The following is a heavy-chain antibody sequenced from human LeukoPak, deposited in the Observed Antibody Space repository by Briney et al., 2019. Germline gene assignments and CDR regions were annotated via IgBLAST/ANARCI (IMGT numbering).Heavy chain of an antibody. D-gene: IGHD2-2*01. V-gene: IGHV4-34*01. CDR1: GGSFSGYY. Sequence: SETLSLTCAVYGGSFSGYYWSWIRQPPGKGLEWIGEINHSGSTNYNPSLKSRVTISADTSKNQFSLKLSSVTAADTAVYYCASLGYCSSTSCYWFDPWGQGTLVTVSS. CDR3: ASLGYCSSTSCYWFDP. CDR2: INHSGST. J-gene: IGHJ5*02.